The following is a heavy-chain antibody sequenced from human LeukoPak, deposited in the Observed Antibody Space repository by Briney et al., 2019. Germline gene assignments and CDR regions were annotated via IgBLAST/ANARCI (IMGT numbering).Heavy chain of an antibody. V-gene: IGHV3-23*01. CDR1: GFTFSSYA. J-gene: IGHJ4*02. D-gene: IGHD3-22*01. CDR2: ISGSGGST. Sequence: GGSLRLSCAASGFTFSSYAMSWVRQAPGKGLEWVSAISGSGGSTYYADSVKGRFTISRDNSKNTLYLQMNSLRAGDTAVYYCAKDQAYYYDSSGYYYLDYWGQGTLVTVSS. CDR3: AKDQAYYYDSSGYYYLDY.